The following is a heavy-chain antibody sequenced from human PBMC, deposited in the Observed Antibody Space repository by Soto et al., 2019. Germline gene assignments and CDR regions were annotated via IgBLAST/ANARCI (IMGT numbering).Heavy chain of an antibody. J-gene: IGHJ4*02. V-gene: IGHV4-31*03. CDR1: GGSISSGGYY. CDR2: IYYSGST. D-gene: IGHD5-12*01. CDR3: ARAERWLQFAPFDY. Sequence: ASETLSLTCTVSGGSISSGGYYWSWIRQHPGKGLEWIGYIYYSGSTYYNPSLKSRVTISVDTSKNQFSLKLSSVTAADTAVYYCARAERWLQFAPFDYWGQGTLVTSPQ.